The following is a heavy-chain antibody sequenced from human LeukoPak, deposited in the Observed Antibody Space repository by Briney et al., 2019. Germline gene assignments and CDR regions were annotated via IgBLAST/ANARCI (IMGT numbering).Heavy chain of an antibody. D-gene: IGHD1-1*01. Sequence: GGSLRLSCAASGFTFSSYAMGWVRQAPGKGLEWVSVIYDRGDTYYADSVKGRFTVSRDTSKNTLYLQLNNLGAEDTAVYYCAGRRANTCNFCFVYWGQGTLVTVSS. CDR3: AGRRANTCNFCFVY. V-gene: IGHV3-66*02. CDR2: IYDRGDT. CDR1: GFTFSSYA. J-gene: IGHJ4*02.